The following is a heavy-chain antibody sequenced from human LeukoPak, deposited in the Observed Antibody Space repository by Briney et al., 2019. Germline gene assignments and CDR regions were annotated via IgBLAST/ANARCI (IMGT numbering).Heavy chain of an antibody. Sequence: ASVKVSCKVFGYTLTELSMHWVRQAPGKGLEWMGGFDPQDGATLFAQRFQGRVTMTEDTSADTAYMELSSLTSDDTAVYYCATFVRGYCNGGRCYSAFDYWGQGSLVTVSS. CDR3: ATFVRGYCNGGRCYSAFDY. J-gene: IGHJ4*02. D-gene: IGHD2-15*01. CDR1: GYTLTELS. V-gene: IGHV1-24*01. CDR2: FDPQDGAT.